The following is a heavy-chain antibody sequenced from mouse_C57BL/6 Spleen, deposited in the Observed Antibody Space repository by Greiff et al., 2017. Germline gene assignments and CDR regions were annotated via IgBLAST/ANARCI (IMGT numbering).Heavy chain of an antibody. J-gene: IGHJ2*01. V-gene: IGHV1-76*01. D-gene: IGHD1-1*01. Sequence: VQLQQSGAELVRPGASVKLSCKASGYTFTDYYINWVKQRPGQGLEWIARIYPGSGNTYYNEKFKSKATLTVDTSSSTAYMQLSSLTSEDSAVYYCARATTVVDYFDYWGQGTTLTVSS. CDR3: ARATTVVDYFDY. CDR2: IYPGSGNT. CDR1: GYTFTDYY.